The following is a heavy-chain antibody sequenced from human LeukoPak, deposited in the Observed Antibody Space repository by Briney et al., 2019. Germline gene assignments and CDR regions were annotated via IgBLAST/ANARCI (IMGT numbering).Heavy chain of an antibody. J-gene: IGHJ3*02. CDR1: GGSISSYY. Sequence: SETPSPTCTVSGGSISSYYWSWIRQPAGKGLEWIGRIYTSGSTNYNPSLKSRVTMSVDTSKNQFSLKLSSVTAADTAVYYCARVAVRGVLRAFDIWGQGTMVTVSS. CDR3: ARVAVRGVLRAFDI. CDR2: IYTSGST. D-gene: IGHD3-10*01. V-gene: IGHV4-4*07.